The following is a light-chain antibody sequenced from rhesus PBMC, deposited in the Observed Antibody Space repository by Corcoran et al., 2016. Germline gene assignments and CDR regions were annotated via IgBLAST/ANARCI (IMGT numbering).Light chain of an antibody. CDR1: QSVSSR. CDR2: GAS. Sequence: EIVMTQSPATLSLSPGERATLSCRASQSVSSRLAWYQQKPGQAPRLLISGASSRVTGIPDRFSGSGSGTDFTRTISSLEPEDVAVYFCQQGSNGSWTFGQGTKVEIK. J-gene: IGKJ1*01. V-gene: IGKV3-17*02. CDR3: QQGSNGSWT.